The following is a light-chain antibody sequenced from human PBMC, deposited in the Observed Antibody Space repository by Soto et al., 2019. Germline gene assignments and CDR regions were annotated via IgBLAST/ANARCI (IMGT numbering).Light chain of an antibody. CDR2: AAS. V-gene: IGKV1-27*01. CDR1: QGISNY. CDR3: QEYNSAPFT. J-gene: IGKJ3*01. Sequence: DIQMTQSPSSLSASVGDRVTITCRASQGISNYLAWYQQKPGKVPKLLIYAASTLQSGVPSRFSGSGSGIDFTMTISSLQLEDVATYYCQEYNSAPFTFGRGTKVFIK.